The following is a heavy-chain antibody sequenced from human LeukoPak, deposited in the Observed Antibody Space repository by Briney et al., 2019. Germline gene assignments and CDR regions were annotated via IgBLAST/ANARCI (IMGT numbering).Heavy chain of an antibody. V-gene: IGHV3-11*01. CDR2: ISSSGSTI. D-gene: IGHD2-2*01. J-gene: IGHJ3*02. Sequence: GGSLRLSCAASGFTFSDYYMSWIRQAPGKGLEWVSYISSSGSTIYYADSVKGRFTISRDNAKNSLYLQMNSLRAEDTAVYYCATVIVVPAAIGAFDIWGQGTMVTVSS. CDR1: GFTFSDYY. CDR3: ATVIVVPAAIGAFDI.